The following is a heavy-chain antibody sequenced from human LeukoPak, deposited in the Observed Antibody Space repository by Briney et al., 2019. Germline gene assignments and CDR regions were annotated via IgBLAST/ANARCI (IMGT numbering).Heavy chain of an antibody. D-gene: IGHD1-14*01. CDR2: IRSKANAYAT. CDR1: GFSLSGSA. J-gene: IGHJ1*01. Sequence: GGSLRLSCAASGFSLSGSAIHWVRQASGKGLEWVARIRSKANAYATAYAALVRGRFTISRDDSKNTAYLQMNSLKTEDTAVYYCTSPFDNPRSWGQGTLVTVSS. V-gene: IGHV3-73*01. CDR3: TSPFDNPRS.